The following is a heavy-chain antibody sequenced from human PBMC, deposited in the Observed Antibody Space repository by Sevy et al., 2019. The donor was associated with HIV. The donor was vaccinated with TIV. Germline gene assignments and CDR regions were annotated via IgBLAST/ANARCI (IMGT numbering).Heavy chain of an antibody. V-gene: IGHV3-33*01. D-gene: IGHD4-17*01. CDR2: IWVDGRNT. CDR3: ARDLEFYDSGDYGPAFMPDY. Sequence: GGSLRLSCAAAGFTFSSYGMHWVRQGPGKGLEWVAVIWVDGRNTYYADSVKGRFTISRDIAKNTLHLQMNSLRAEDTAVYYCARDLEFYDSGDYGPAFMPDYWGQGTLVTVSS. CDR1: GFTFSSYG. J-gene: IGHJ4*02.